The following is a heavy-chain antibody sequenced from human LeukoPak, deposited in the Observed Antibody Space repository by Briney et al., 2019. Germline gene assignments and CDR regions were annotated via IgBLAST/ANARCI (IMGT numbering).Heavy chain of an antibody. J-gene: IGHJ4*02. CDR1: GFTFGSYG. D-gene: IGHD6-13*01. V-gene: IGHV3-33*01. CDR3: ARDGGIAAAGTPADFDY. Sequence: GGSLRLSCAASGFTFGSYGMHWVRQAPGKGLEWVAVIWYDGSNKYYADSVKGRFTISRDNSKNTLYLQMNSLRAEDTAVYYCARDGGIAAAGTPADFDYWGQGTLVTVSS. CDR2: IWYDGSNK.